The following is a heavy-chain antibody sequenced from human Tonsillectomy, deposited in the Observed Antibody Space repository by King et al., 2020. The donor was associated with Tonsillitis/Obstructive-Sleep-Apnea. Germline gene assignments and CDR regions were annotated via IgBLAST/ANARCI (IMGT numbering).Heavy chain of an antibody. J-gene: IGHJ4*02. V-gene: IGHV1-3*01. CDR1: GYTFTNT. D-gene: IGHD1-14*01. CDR3: ARDAGTTCLLDY. CDR2: ISPANGDT. Sequence: QLVQSGAEVKKPGASVKVSCKASGYTFTNTMHWVRQAPGQRLEWMGRISPANGDTDSSQKFQGRVTITSDTSATTVYMELSSLRSDDTAVYYCARDAGTTCLLDYWGQGTLVTVSS.